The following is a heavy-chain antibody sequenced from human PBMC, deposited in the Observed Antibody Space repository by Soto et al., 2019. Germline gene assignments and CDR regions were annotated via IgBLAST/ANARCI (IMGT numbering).Heavy chain of an antibody. V-gene: IGHV1-2*02. J-gene: IGHJ5*02. CDR1: GYTFTALY. CDR3: TTLRLDP. Sequence: ASLNVSCKSSGYTFTALYINWVRQAPGQGLEWMGWVNPNTGLTKYAQKFQGRVIMTRDTSINTAYMELSGLTSDDTAVYYCTTLRLDPWGQGTLVTVSS. D-gene: IGHD3-9*01. CDR2: VNPNTGLT.